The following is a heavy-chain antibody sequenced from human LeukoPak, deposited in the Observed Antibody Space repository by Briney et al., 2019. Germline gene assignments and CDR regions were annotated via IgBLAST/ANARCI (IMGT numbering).Heavy chain of an antibody. CDR2: ISSSGSTI. CDR1: GFTFSDYY. V-gene: IGHV3-11*04. J-gene: IGHJ4*02. CDR3: ARDCSSTSCYWDY. D-gene: IGHD2-2*01. Sequence: GGSLRLSCAASGFTFSDYYMSWIRQAPGKGLEWVSYISSSGSTIYYADSVKGRFTISRDNAKNSLYLQMNSLRAEDTAVYFCARDCSSTSCYWDYWGQGTLVTVSS.